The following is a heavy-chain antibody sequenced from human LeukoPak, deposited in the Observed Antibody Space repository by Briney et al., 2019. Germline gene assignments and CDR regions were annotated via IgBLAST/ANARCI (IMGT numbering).Heavy chain of an antibody. V-gene: IGHV1-69*05. D-gene: IGHD5-18*01. CDR2: IIPIFGTA. CDR1: GGTFSSYA. CDR3: ARDSLQPTAMVTEADY. J-gene: IGHJ4*02. Sequence: ASVKVSCKASGGTFSSYAISWVRQAPGQGLEWMVRIIPIFGTANYAQKFQGRVTITTDESTSTAYMQLSSLRSEDTAVYYCARDSLQPTAMVTEADYWGQGTLVTVSS.